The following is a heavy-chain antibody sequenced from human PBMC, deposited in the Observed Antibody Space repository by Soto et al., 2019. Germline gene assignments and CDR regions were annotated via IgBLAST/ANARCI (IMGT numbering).Heavy chain of an antibody. D-gene: IGHD3-22*01. J-gene: IGHJ4*02. Sequence: QVQLVESGGGVVQPGRSLRLSCAASGFTFSSYSMHWVRQAPGKGLEWVAVISSDESNKYSADFVKGRFTISRDNSKNTLYLQMNSPRPDDTAVYYCACGYWLDYWGQGTRVTVSS. V-gene: IGHV3-30*03. CDR2: ISSDESNK. CDR3: ACGYWLDY. CDR1: GFTFSSYS.